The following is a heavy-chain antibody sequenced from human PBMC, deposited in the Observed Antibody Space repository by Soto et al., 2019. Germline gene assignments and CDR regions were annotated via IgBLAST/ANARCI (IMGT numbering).Heavy chain of an antibody. Sequence: SETLSLTCTVSGDSISPYYWSWIRQPPGKGLEWIGFIYSFGSTNYNASLESRVTMSVDTSKNQVSLKLTSVTAADTAVYYCARHKSTVGLLDLWGRGILVTVSS. CDR3: ARHKSTVGLLDL. CDR1: GDSISPYY. V-gene: IGHV4-59*08. J-gene: IGHJ5*02. CDR2: IYSFGST. D-gene: IGHD4-17*01.